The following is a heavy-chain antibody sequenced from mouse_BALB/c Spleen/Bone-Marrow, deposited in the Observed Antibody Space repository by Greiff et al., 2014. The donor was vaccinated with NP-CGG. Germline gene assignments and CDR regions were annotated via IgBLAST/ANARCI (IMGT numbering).Heavy chain of an antibody. D-gene: IGHD1-1*01. Sequence: VQLQQSGAELVKPGASVKLSCTASGFNIKDTYMHWVKQRPEQGLEWIGGIDPANGNTKYDPKFQGKATITADTSSNTAYLHLSSLTSEDTAVYYCARYRYYGSSYAMDYWGQGTSVTVSS. CDR2: IDPANGNT. CDR3: ARYRYYGSSYAMDY. V-gene: IGHV14-3*02. J-gene: IGHJ4*01. CDR1: GFNIKDTY.